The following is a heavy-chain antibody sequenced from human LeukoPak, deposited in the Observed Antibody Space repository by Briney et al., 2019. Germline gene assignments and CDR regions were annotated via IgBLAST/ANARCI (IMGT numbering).Heavy chain of an antibody. CDR3: ARNGTAPDAYFDY. V-gene: IGHV3-20*04. D-gene: IGHD1-14*01. CDR2: IDWNGVST. Sequence: GGSLRLSCAASGFNFDDYGMTWVRQAPGKGLEGVSTIDWNGVSTGYADSVKGRFTISRGNAKNSLYLQMNSLRAEDTALFYCARNGTAPDAYFDYWGQGTLVTVSS. CDR1: GFNFDDYG. J-gene: IGHJ4*02.